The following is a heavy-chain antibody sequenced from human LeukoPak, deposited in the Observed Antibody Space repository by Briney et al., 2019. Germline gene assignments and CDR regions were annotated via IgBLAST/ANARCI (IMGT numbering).Heavy chain of an antibody. CDR2: ITSSSSTI. D-gene: IGHD5-12*01. J-gene: IGHJ4*02. Sequence: GGSLRLSCATSGFTFSSYSMNWVRQAPGKGLEWVSYITSSSSTIYYADSVKGRFTISRDNAKNSLYLQMNSLRAEDTAVYYCARDPTQWLRYGHFDYWGQGTLVTVSS. CDR3: ARDPTQWLRYGHFDY. V-gene: IGHV3-48*04. CDR1: GFTFSSYS.